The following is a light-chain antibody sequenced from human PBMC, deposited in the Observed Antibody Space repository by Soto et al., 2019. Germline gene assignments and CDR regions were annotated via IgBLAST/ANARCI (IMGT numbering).Light chain of an antibody. V-gene: IGLV2-14*01. J-gene: IGLJ1*01. CDR3: SSYSSSSTYHV. CDR2: DVI. CDR1: SSDVGGYNY. Sequence: QPVLTQPASVSGSPGQSITISCTGTSSDVGGYNYVSWYQQYPGKAPKLMIYDVINRPSGVSNRFSGSKSGNTASLTISGLQAEDEADYYCSSYSSSSTYHVFGTGTKVTVL.